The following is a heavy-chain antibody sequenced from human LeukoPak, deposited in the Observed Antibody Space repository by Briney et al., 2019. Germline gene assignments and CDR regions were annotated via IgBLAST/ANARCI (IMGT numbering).Heavy chain of an antibody. CDR2: INPNNGDT. V-gene: IGHV1-2*02. J-gene: IGHJ4*02. D-gene: IGHD2-8*01. CDR1: GYTFAGYY. CDR3: ARVRVSYLRASNDVIRYYFDY. Sequence: ASVKVSCKASGYTFAGYYLHWGRQAPGQGLEWMGLINPNNGDTDYAQRFQGRVTMTRDTSIRTAHMELSGLRFDDTAVYYCARVRVSYLRASNDVIRYYFDYWGQGTLVTVSS.